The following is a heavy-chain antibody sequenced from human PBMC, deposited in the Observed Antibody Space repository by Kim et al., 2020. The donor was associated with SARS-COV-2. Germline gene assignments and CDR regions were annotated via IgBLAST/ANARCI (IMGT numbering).Heavy chain of an antibody. V-gene: IGHV3-11*01. D-gene: IGHD6-13*01. Sequence: RFTISRDNAKNSLYRQMNSLRAEDTAVYYCARAGGAAAGTFYYYGMDVWGQGTTVTVSS. CDR3: ARAGGAAAGTFYYYGMDV. J-gene: IGHJ6*02.